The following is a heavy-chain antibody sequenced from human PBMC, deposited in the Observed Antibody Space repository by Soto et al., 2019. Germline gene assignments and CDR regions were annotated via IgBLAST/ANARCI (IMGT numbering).Heavy chain of an antibody. Sequence: SETLSLTCTVSGASMSSGGYYWTWIRQSPGKGLEWIGYIYYSGSTYYNPSLESRVAISLDTSRSQFSLTLHSVTAADTAIYYCARDVDADFRTDFDYWGRGTLVTVSS. CDR3: ARDVDADFRTDFDY. V-gene: IGHV4-31*03. J-gene: IGHJ4*02. CDR1: GASMSSGGYY. D-gene: IGHD4-17*01. CDR2: IYYSGST.